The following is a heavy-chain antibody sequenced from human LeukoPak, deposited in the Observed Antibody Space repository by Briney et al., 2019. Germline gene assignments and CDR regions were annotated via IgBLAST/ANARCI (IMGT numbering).Heavy chain of an antibody. J-gene: IGHJ6*02. Sequence: GGSLRLSCAASGFTFSSYSMNWVRQAPGKGLEWVSSISGSSSYIYYADSVKGRFTISRDNAKNSLYLQMNSLRAEDTAVYYCVRERDVSMVRGVTDYYYYGMDVWGQGTTVTVSS. CDR2: ISGSSSYI. V-gene: IGHV3-21*01. CDR3: VRERDVSMVRGVTDYYYYGMDV. CDR1: GFTFSSYS. D-gene: IGHD3-10*01.